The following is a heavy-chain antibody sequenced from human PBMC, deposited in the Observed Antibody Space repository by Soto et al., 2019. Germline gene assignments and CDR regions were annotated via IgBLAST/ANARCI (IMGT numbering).Heavy chain of an antibody. CDR1: GGSISSSSYY. J-gene: IGHJ5*02. D-gene: IGHD2-21*02. CDR2: IYYSGST. V-gene: IGHV4-39*01. CDR3: AGDPIIVVVTGFDP. Sequence: SETLSLTCTVSGGSISSSSYYWGWIRQPPGKGLEWIGSIYYSGSTYYNPSLKSRVTISVDTSKNQFSLKLSSVTAADTAVYYCAGDPIIVVVTGFDPRGQGTLVTVPS.